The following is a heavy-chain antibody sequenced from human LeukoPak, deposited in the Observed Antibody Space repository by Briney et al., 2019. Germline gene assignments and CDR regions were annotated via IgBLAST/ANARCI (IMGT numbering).Heavy chain of an antibody. CDR3: ARDLSGGGLDY. CDR1: GFTFSNYA. Sequence: GGSLRLSCSASGFTFSNYAMHWVRQAPGKGLECVAVISYDGTSKHYADSVKGRFTISRDNSKNTLYLQVDSLRVEDTAVYYCARDLSGGGLDYWGQGTLVTVSS. D-gene: IGHD3-16*01. V-gene: IGHV3-30-3*01. J-gene: IGHJ4*02. CDR2: ISYDGTSK.